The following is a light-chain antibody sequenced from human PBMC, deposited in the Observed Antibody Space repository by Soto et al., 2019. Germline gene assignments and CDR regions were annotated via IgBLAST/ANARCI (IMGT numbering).Light chain of an antibody. CDR3: QQYNTWPPLIT. Sequence: EVVVTQSPDTLSLSPGETATLSCRASQSVSSSVAWYQHKPGQSPRLVVYSGDKRAPGIPPRFSGSGSGTEFTLTISSLQSEDFAVYYCQQYNTWPPLITFGQGTRLEIK. V-gene: IGKV3-15*01. CDR1: QSVSSS. J-gene: IGKJ5*01. CDR2: SGD.